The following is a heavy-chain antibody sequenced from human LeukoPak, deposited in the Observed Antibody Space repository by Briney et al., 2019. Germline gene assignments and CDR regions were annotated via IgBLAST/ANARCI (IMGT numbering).Heavy chain of an antibody. CDR1: GFTVSSNY. D-gene: IGHD3-9*01. J-gene: IGHJ4*02. V-gene: IGHV3-23*01. Sequence: GGSLRLSCAASGFTVSSNYTSWVRQAPGKGLEWVSAISGSGGSTYYADSVKGRFTISRDNSKNTLYLQVNSLRAEDTAVYYCAKDMRFDWTPYYFDYWGQGTLVTVSS. CDR2: ISGSGGST. CDR3: AKDMRFDWTPYYFDY.